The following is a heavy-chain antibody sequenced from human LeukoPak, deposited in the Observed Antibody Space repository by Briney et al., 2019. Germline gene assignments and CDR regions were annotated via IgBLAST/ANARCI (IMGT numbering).Heavy chain of an antibody. D-gene: IGHD3-9*01. CDR3: ARGGYYDILTFDY. V-gene: IGHV1-69*04. CDR1: GGTFSSYA. J-gene: IGHJ4*02. Sequence: GASVKVSCKASGGTFSSYAISWVRQAPGQGLEWMGRIIPILGIANYAQKFQGRVTITADKSTSTAYMELSSLRSEDTAVYYCARGGYYDILTFDYWGQGTLVTVS. CDR2: IIPILGIA.